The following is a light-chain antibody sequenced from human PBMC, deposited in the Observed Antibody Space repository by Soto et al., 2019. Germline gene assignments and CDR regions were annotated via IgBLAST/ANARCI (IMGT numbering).Light chain of an antibody. CDR1: TGAVTSGHY. CDR2: DTS. CDR3: LLSYSGAHVV. V-gene: IGLV7-46*01. Sequence: QTVVTQEPSVTVSPGGTVTLTCGSSTGAVTSGHYPYWFQQRPGQAPRTLIYDTSNKHSWTPARFSGSLLGDKAALTLSGAQPEDEADYYCLLSYSGAHVVFGGGTKLTVL. J-gene: IGLJ2*01.